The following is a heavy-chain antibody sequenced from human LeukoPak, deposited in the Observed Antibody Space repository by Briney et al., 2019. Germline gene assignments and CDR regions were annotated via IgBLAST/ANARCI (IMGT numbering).Heavy chain of an antibody. Sequence: PGGSLRLSCAASGFTFNKYAMSWVRQAPGKGLEWVSSISSSSSYIYYADSVKGRFTISRDNAKNSLYLQMNSLRAEDTAVYYCARDRKITFGGVIVIPYYFDYWGQGTLVTVSS. CDR3: ARDRKITFGGVIVIPYYFDY. J-gene: IGHJ4*02. CDR1: GFTFNKYA. CDR2: ISSSSSYI. D-gene: IGHD3-16*02. V-gene: IGHV3-21*01.